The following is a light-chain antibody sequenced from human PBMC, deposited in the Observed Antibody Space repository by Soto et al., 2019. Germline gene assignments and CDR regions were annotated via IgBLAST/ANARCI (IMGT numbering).Light chain of an antibody. V-gene: IGKV1-8*01. Sequence: IQMTQSPSSVSASTGDRVTITCRASQGISSYLAWYQQKPGKAPKLLIYAASTLQSGVPSRFSGSGSGTDFTLTISCLQSEDFATYYCQQYYGYPPTFGQGTKVDI. CDR3: QQYYGYPPT. J-gene: IGKJ1*01. CDR1: QGISSY. CDR2: AAS.